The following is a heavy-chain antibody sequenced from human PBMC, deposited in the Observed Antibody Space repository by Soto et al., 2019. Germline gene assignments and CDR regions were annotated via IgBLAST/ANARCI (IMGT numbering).Heavy chain of an antibody. CDR2: INPSGGST. CDR3: AREGYCSGGSCYYYGMDV. V-gene: IGHV1-46*01. Sequence: QVQLVQSGAEVKKPGASVKVSCKASGYTFTSYYMHWVRQAPGQGLEWMGIINPSGGSTSYAQKFQVRFTMTRDTSTSTVYMELSSLRSEDTAVYYCAREGYCSGGSCYYYGMDVWGQGTTVTVSS. CDR1: GYTFTSYY. J-gene: IGHJ6*02. D-gene: IGHD2-15*01.